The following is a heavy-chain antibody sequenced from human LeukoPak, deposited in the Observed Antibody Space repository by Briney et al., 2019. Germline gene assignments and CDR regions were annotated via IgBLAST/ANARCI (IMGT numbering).Heavy chain of an antibody. D-gene: IGHD1-1*01. J-gene: IGHJ4*02. CDR2: IYSGGST. CDR3: ARGSGYPFYFFDY. CDR1: GFTASSNN. Sequence: GGSLRLSCAASGFTASSNNMNWVRQAPGKGLEWVSVIYSGGSTYYADSVKDRFTISRDNSKNTLYLQINSLRAEDTAMYYCARGSGYPFYFFDYWGQGTLVTVSS. V-gene: IGHV3-66*01.